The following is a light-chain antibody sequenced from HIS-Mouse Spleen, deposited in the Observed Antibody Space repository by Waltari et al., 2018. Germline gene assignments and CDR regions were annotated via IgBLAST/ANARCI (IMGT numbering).Light chain of an antibody. CDR3: YSTDSSGNHRV. Sequence: SYELTQPPSVSVSPGQTARITCSGDALPKKYAYWYQQKSGQAPVLVIYEDSKRPAGIAERFSGSSSGTMATLTISGAQVEDEADYYGYSTDSSGNHRVFGGGTKLTVL. V-gene: IGLV3-10*01. CDR2: EDS. CDR1: ALPKKY. J-gene: IGLJ2*01.